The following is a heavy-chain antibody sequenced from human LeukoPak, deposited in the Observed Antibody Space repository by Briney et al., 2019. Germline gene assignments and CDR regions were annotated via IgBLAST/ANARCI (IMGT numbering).Heavy chain of an antibody. CDR3: ARDGGGYSYGGFDY. D-gene: IGHD5-18*01. CDR2: IYYSGST. J-gene: IGHJ4*02. CDR1: GGSFSGYY. V-gene: IGHV4-31*11. Sequence: SETLSLTCAVYGGSFSGYYWSLIRQHPGKGLEWIGYIYYSGSTYYNPSLKSRVTISVDTSKNQFSLKLSSVTAADTAVYYCARDGGGYSYGGFDYWGQGTLVTVSS.